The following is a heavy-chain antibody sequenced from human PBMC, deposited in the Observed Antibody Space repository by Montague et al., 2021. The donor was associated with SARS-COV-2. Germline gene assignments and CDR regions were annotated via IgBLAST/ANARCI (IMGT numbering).Heavy chain of an antibody. D-gene: IGHD5-12*01. CDR2: IYPGDSET. CDR1: GYSFISYW. J-gene: IGHJ6*02. V-gene: IGHV5-51*01. CDR3: VRLGGLRDYYYYGMDV. Sequence: QSGAKVKEPGESLKISCKGSGYSFISYWIGWVRQMPGKGLEWMGIIYPGDSETRYSPSFQGQVTISADKSISTAYLQWSSLKASDTAMYYCVRLGGLRDYYYYGMDVWGQGTTVTVSS.